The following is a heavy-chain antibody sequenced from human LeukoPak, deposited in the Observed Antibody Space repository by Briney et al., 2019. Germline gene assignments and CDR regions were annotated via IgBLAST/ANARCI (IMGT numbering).Heavy chain of an antibody. CDR1: GGSISSYY. J-gene: IGHJ4*02. CDR2: IYYSGST. Sequence: SETLSLTCTVSGGSISSYYWSWIRQPPGKGLEWIGYIYYSGSTNYNPSLKSRVTISVDTSKNRFSLKLSSVTAADTAVYYCARAREAHFDYWGQGTLVTVSS. V-gene: IGHV4-59*01. CDR3: ARAREAHFDY. D-gene: IGHD5-24*01.